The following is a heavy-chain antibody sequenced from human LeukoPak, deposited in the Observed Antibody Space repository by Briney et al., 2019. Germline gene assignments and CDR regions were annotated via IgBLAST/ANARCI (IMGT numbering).Heavy chain of an antibody. V-gene: IGHV1-18*01. CDR3: VRDLDTTMAARYLFES. CDR2: ISPYNDNA. Sequence: ASVKVSCKASGYSFTNYGISWVRQAPGQGLEWIGWISPYNDNANYAQKLQGRVTMTTDTSTTTVYMGVRSLRSDDTAVYYCVRDLDTTMAARYLFESWGQGTLVTVSS. CDR1: GYSFTNYG. J-gene: IGHJ4*02. D-gene: IGHD5-18*01.